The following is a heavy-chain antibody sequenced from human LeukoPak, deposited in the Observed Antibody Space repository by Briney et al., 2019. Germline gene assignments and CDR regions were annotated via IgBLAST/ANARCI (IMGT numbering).Heavy chain of an antibody. CDR1: GFTVSSNY. J-gene: IGHJ4*02. V-gene: IGHV3-9*01. CDR3: AKGGRVTSHGLYYFDY. D-gene: IGHD4-17*01. CDR2: ISWNSGSI. Sequence: GGSLRLSCAASGFTVSSNYMSWVRQAPGKGLEWVSGISWNSGSIGYADSVKGRFTISRDNAKNSLYLQMNSLRAEDTALYYCAKGGRVTSHGLYYFDYWGQGTLVTVSS.